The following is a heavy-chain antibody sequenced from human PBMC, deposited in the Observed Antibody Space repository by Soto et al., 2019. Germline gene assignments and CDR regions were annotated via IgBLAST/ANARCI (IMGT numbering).Heavy chain of an antibody. CDR1: GGSMRKRGSY. CDR3: ETSGASEGDWFDP. D-gene: IGHD3-16*01. Sequence: QVQLQESGPGLVRPSQTLSLTCTVSGGSMRKRGSYWSWIRHLPGEGLEWIGFVYYSGITDYNPSLRSRSVISAASSKSQLFLTLNSVTAADTAVYYCETSGASEGDWFDPWGRGILVTVSS. V-gene: IGHV4-31*03. CDR2: VYYSGIT. J-gene: IGHJ5*02.